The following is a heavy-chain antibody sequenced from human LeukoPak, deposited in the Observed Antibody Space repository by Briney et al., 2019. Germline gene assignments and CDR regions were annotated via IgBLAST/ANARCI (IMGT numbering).Heavy chain of an antibody. V-gene: IGHV3-15*01. CDR1: GLTFTNAW. Sequence: PGGSLRLSCAASGLTFTNAWMNWVRQAPGKGLEWLGRIKSQSDGGTTDYAAPVKGRFTISRDDSENTLYLQLNSLKTEDTAVYYCATDKYIYCINGSCYSVFWGQGTLVTVSS. CDR2: IKSQSDGGTT. D-gene: IGHD2-15*01. CDR3: ATDKYIYCINGSCYSVF. J-gene: IGHJ1*01.